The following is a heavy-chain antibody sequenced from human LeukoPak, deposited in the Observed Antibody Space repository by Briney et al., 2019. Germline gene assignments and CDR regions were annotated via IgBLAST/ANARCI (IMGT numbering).Heavy chain of an antibody. Sequence: PGGSLRLSCAASGFTFRTYAMSWVRQAPGKGLEWVSGISDSGDGTYYAESVKGRFTISRDNSKNTVFLQMNSLRADDTAKYYCAKDKAPGRWYTPSDFWGQGTLVTVSS. CDR1: GFTFRTYA. J-gene: IGHJ4*02. CDR3: AKDKAPGRWYTPSDF. V-gene: IGHV3-23*01. CDR2: ISDSGDGT. D-gene: IGHD2-2*02.